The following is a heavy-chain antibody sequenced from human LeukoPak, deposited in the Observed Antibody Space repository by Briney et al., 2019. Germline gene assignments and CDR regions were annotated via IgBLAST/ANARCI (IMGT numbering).Heavy chain of an antibody. J-gene: IGHJ4*02. CDR1: GFTFAGYV. Sequence: GGSLRLSCAASGFTFAGYVMNWVRQAPGKGLEWVANIKQDGSVKYYVDSVKGRFTISRDNAKNSLYLQMNSLRAEDTAIYNCARIGYSSSSLDFWGRGTLVTVSS. D-gene: IGHD6-6*01. CDR3: ARIGYSSSSLDF. V-gene: IGHV3-7*03. CDR2: IKQDGSVK.